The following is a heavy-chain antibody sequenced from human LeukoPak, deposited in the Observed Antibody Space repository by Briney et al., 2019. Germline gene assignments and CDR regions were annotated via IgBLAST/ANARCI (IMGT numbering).Heavy chain of an antibody. Sequence: SETLSLTCAVSGGSISSGGYSWSWIRQPPGKGLEWIGYIYHSGSTYYNPSLKSRVTISVDRSKNQFSLKLSSVTAADTAAYYCARGLLYYGSGSYYPNWFDPWGQGTLVTVSS. J-gene: IGHJ5*02. CDR1: GGSISSGGYS. V-gene: IGHV4-30-2*01. CDR2: IYHSGST. D-gene: IGHD3-10*01. CDR3: ARGLLYYGSGSYYPNWFDP.